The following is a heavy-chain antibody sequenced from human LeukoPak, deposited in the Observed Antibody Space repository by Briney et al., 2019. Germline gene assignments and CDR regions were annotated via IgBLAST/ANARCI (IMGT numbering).Heavy chain of an antibody. D-gene: IGHD3-10*01. CDR1: GGSFSGYY. V-gene: IGHV4-59*01. J-gene: IGHJ5*02. Sequence: KPSETLSLTCAVYGGSFSGYYWGWIRQPPGKGLEWIGYIHYSGSTNYNPSLKSRVTISVDTSKSQFSLKLSSVTAADTAVYYCAREGYYGSGSYSIHWFDPWGQGTLVTVSS. CDR2: IHYSGST. CDR3: AREGYYGSGSYSIHWFDP.